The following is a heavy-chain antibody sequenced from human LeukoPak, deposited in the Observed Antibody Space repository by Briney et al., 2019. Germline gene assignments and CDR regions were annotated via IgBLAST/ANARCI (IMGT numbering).Heavy chain of an antibody. D-gene: IGHD6-19*01. Sequence: GGSLRLSCAASAFTFSTYAMSWVRQAPGKGLEWVSGISNSGGSTPYADSVKGRFTISRDNSKNTLYLQMNSLRAEDTAVYYCAREGGQWLVSDYWGQGTLVTVSS. CDR2: ISNSGGST. CDR1: AFTFSTYA. J-gene: IGHJ4*02. V-gene: IGHV3-23*01. CDR3: AREGGQWLVSDY.